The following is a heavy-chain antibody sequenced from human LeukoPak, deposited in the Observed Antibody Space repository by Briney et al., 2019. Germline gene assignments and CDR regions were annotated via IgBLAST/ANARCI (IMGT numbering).Heavy chain of an antibody. V-gene: IGHV3-74*01. CDR1: GFTFSSYP. J-gene: IGHJ6*03. Sequence: GGSLRLSCAASGFTFSSYPMNWVRQAPGKGLVWVSRINSDGSSTGYADSVKGRFTISRDNSKNTLYLQMNSLRAEDTAVYYCAKLGYCSGGSCYSLYYYYMDVWGKGTTVTISS. CDR2: INSDGSST. CDR3: AKLGYCSGGSCYSLYYYYMDV. D-gene: IGHD2-15*01.